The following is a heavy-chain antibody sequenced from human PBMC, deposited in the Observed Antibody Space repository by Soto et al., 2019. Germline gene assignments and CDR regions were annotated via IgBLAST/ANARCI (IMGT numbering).Heavy chain of an antibody. CDR2: ISFDGSNK. CDR3: AKSLLVGSLLEVDV. D-gene: IGHD2-15*01. J-gene: IGHJ6*02. V-gene: IGHV3-30*18. Sequence: GGSLRLSCAASGFTFSSYGMHWVRQAPGKGLEWVALISFDGSNKYYADSVKGRFTISRDNSKNTLYLQMNSLRAEDTAVYYCAKSLLVGSLLEVDVWGQGTTVTVSS. CDR1: GFTFSSYG.